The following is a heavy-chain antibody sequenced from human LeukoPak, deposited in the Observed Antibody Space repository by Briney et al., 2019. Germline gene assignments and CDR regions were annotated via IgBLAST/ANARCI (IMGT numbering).Heavy chain of an antibody. D-gene: IGHD4-17*01. CDR1: GFTFSSYW. CDR3: ARIGDYGDSSYYLDY. CDR2: ISSSSSSYI. J-gene: IGHJ4*02. Sequence: GSLRLSCAASGFTFSSYWMSWVRQAPGKGLEWVSSISSSSSSYIYYADSVKGRFTISRDNAKNSLYLQMNSLRAEDTAVYYCARIGDYGDSSYYLDYWGQGTLVTVSS. V-gene: IGHV3-21*01.